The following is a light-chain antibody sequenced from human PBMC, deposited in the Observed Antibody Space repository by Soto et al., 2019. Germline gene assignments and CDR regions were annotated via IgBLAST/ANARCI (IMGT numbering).Light chain of an antibody. CDR2: DVS. CDR3: CSYAGNSLWV. V-gene: IGLV2-11*01. Sequence: QSALTQPRSVSGSPGQSVTISCTGTSSDVGGYNYVSWDQQHPGKAPKLVIYDVSKWPSGVPDRFSGSKSGNTASLTISGLQAEDEADYYCCSYAGNSLWVFGGGTKVTVL. CDR1: SSDVGGYNY. J-gene: IGLJ3*02.